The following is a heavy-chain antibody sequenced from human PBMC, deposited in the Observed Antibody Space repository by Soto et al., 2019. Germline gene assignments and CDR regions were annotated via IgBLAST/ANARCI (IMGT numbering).Heavy chain of an antibody. D-gene: IGHD6-19*01. Sequence: QVQLVESGGGLVKPGGSMRLSCAASEFTFSDYYMSWIRQAPGKGLEWVSYISSSSSYTNYADSVKGRFTISRDNAKNSLYLQMNSLRAEDTAVYYCARDGYSSGWDAFDIWGQGTMVTVSS. V-gene: IGHV3-11*06. CDR1: EFTFSDYY. CDR3: ARDGYSSGWDAFDI. J-gene: IGHJ3*02. CDR2: ISSSSSYT.